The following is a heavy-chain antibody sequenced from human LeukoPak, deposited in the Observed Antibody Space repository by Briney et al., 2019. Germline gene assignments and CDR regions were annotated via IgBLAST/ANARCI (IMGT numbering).Heavy chain of an antibody. D-gene: IGHD4-17*01. CDR2: INPNSGGT. Sequence: ASVKVSCKASGGTFSNCAINWVRQAPGQGLEWMGWINPNSGGTNYAQKFQGRVTMTRDTSISTAYMELSRLRSDDTAVYYCARDGDYYLDYWGQGTLVTVSS. V-gene: IGHV1-2*02. J-gene: IGHJ4*02. CDR1: GGTFSNCA. CDR3: ARDGDYYLDY.